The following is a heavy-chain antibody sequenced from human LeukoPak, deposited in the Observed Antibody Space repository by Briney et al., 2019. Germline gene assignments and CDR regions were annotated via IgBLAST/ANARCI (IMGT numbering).Heavy chain of an antibody. CDR3: ARDTPTYYDFWSGPGGYNWFVP. D-gene: IGHD3-3*01. CDR1: GGTFSSYA. J-gene: IGHJ5*02. CDR2: IIPIFGTA. Sequence: ASVKVSCKASGGTFSSYAISWVRQAPGQGLEWMGGIIPIFGTANYAQKFQGRVTITADESTSTAYMELSSLRSEDTAVYYCARDTPTYYDFWSGPGGYNWFVPWGQGTLVTVSS. V-gene: IGHV1-69*13.